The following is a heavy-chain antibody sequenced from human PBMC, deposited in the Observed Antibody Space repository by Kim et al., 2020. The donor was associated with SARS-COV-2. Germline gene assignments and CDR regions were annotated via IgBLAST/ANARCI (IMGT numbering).Heavy chain of an antibody. Sequence: SETLSLTCTVSGGSISSYYWSWIRQPPGKGLEWIGYIYYSGSTNYNPSLKRRVTISVDTSKNQSSLKLSSVTAADTAVYYCARGGDDMNYYYYYGMDVWGQGTTVTVSS. J-gene: IGHJ6*02. D-gene: IGHD3-9*01. CDR2: IYYSGST. CDR3: ARGGDDMNYYYYYGMDV. CDR1: GGSISSYY. V-gene: IGHV4-59*01.